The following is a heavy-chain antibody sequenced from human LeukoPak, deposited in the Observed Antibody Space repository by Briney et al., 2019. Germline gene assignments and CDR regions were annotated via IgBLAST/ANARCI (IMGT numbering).Heavy chain of an antibody. J-gene: IGHJ5*02. D-gene: IGHD6-19*01. CDR1: GCTFSSYG. V-gene: IGHV3-33*01. CDR3: ARDRSKRGWSDWFDP. CDR2: IWYDGSNK. Sequence: GGSLRLSCAASGCTFSSYGMHWVRQAPGKGLEWVAVIWYDGSNKYYADSVKGRFTISRDNSKNTLYLQMNSLRAEDTAVYYCARDRSKRGWSDWFDPWGQGTLVTVSS.